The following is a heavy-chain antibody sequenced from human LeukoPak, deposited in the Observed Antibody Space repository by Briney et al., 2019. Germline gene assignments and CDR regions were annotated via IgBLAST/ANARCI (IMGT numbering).Heavy chain of an antibody. Sequence: GGSLRLSCAASGFTVSSNYMSWVRQAPGKGLEWVSVIYSGGSTYYADSVKGRFTISRDNSKNTLYPQMNSLRAEDTAVYYCAKVGDSLLLFGELLGGGDYYYYGMDVWGQGTTVTASS. CDR3: AKVGDSLLLFGELLGGGDYYYYGMDV. CDR2: IYSGGST. CDR1: GFTVSSNY. J-gene: IGHJ6*02. D-gene: IGHD3-10*01. V-gene: IGHV3-53*01.